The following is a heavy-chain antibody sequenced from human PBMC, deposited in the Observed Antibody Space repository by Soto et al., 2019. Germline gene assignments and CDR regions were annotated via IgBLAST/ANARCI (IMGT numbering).Heavy chain of an antibody. D-gene: IGHD3-10*01. CDR2: ISGSGGST. Sequence: GGSLRLSCAASGFTFSSYAMSWVRQAPGKGLEWVSAISGSGGSTYYADSVKGRFTISRDNSKNTLYLQMNSLRAEDTDVYYCAKEGEPGSYYQYHWSDPWGQGTLVTVSS. CDR1: GFTFSSYA. J-gene: IGHJ5*02. V-gene: IGHV3-23*01. CDR3: AKEGEPGSYYQYHWSDP.